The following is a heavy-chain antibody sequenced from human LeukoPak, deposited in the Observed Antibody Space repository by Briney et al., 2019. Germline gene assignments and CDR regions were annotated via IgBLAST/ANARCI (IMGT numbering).Heavy chain of an antibody. D-gene: IGHD6-19*01. CDR2: TSNDGINK. Sequence: GGSLRLSCAASGFTFSSYAMHWVRQAPGKGLEWVAVTSNDGINKYYSDSVKGRLTMSRDNSKNTLYLQMDSLRAEDTAVYYCARDKVSTKGYSSGWSFDYWGQGTLVTVSS. CDR1: GFTFSSYA. V-gene: IGHV3-30*04. CDR3: ARDKVSTKGYSSGWSFDY. J-gene: IGHJ4*02.